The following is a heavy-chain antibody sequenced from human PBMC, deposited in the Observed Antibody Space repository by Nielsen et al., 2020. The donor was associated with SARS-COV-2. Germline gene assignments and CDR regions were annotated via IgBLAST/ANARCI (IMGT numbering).Heavy chain of an antibody. D-gene: IGHD3-3*01. J-gene: IGHJ6*02. Sequence: ASVKVSCKASGGTFSSYGISWVRQAPGQGLEWMGWISAYNGNTNYAQKLQGRVTMTTDTSTSTAYMELRSLRSDDTAVYYCARDPTYYDFWSGYWPYYYYGMDVWGQGTTVTVSS. CDR3: ARDPTYYDFWSGYWPYYYYGMDV. CDR1: GGTFSSYG. V-gene: IGHV1-18*01. CDR2: ISAYNGNT.